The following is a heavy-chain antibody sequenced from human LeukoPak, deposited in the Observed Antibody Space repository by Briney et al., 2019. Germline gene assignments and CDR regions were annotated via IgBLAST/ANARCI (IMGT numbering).Heavy chain of an antibody. Sequence: ASVKVSCKVSGYTLTELSMHWVRQAPGKGLEWMGGFDPEDGETIYAQKFQGRVTMTEDTSTDTAYMELSSLRSEDTAVYYCATLNHCSSTSCYLVGYDPWGQETLVTVSS. CDR1: GYTLTELS. J-gene: IGHJ5*02. D-gene: IGHD2-2*01. V-gene: IGHV1-24*01. CDR3: ATLNHCSSTSCYLVGYDP. CDR2: FDPEDGET.